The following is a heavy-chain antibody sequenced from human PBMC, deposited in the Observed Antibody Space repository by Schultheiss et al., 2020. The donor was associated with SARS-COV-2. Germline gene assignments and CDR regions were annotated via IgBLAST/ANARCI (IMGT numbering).Heavy chain of an antibody. Sequence: GESLKISCAASGFTFSSYAMHWVRQAPGKGLEWVSVIYSGGSTYYADSVKGRFTISRDNSKNTLYLQMNSLRAEDTAVYYCARWVQGDFDYWGQGTLVTVSS. J-gene: IGHJ4*02. CDR3: ARWVQGDFDY. CDR1: GFTFSSYA. CDR2: IYSGGST. V-gene: IGHV3-NL1*01. D-gene: IGHD5-24*01.